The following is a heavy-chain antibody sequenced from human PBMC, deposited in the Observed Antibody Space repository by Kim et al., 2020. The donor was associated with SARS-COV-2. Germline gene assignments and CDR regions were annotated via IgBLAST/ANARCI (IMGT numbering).Heavy chain of an antibody. CDR3: ARGLKIAARPLFDY. D-gene: IGHD6-6*01. Sequence: SETLSLTCTVSGGSVSSGSYYWSWIRQPPGKGLEWIGYIYYSGSTNYNPSLKSRVTISVDTSKNQFSLKLSSVTAADTAVYYCARGLKIAARPLFDYWG. CDR1: GGSVSSGSYY. V-gene: IGHV4-61*01. CDR2: IYYSGST. J-gene: IGHJ4*01.